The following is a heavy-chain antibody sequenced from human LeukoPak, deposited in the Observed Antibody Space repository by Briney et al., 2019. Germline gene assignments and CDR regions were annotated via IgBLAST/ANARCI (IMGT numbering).Heavy chain of an antibody. J-gene: IGHJ6*02. V-gene: IGHV4-34*01. Sequence: SETLSLTCAVYGGSFSGYYWSWIRQPPGKGLEWIGEINHSGSTNYNPSLKSRVTISVDTSKNQFSLKLSSVTAADTAVYYCARRISYYYGMDVWGQGTTVTVSS. CDR2: INHSGST. CDR1: GGSFSGYY. CDR3: ARRISYYYGMDV.